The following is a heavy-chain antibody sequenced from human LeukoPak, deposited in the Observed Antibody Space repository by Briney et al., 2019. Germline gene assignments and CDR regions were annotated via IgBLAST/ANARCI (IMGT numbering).Heavy chain of an antibody. D-gene: IGHD2-21*01. CDR1: GYTFTVYY. J-gene: IGHJ5*02. CDR3: ARSRIHSVWFDP. V-gene: IGHV1-2*02. Sequence: GASVKVSFKASGYTFTVYYMHWVRQAPGQGLEWMGWINPNSGGTNYAQKFQGRVTMTRDTSISTAYMELSRLRSDDTAVYYCARSRIHSVWFDPWGQGTLVTVSP. CDR2: INPNSGGT.